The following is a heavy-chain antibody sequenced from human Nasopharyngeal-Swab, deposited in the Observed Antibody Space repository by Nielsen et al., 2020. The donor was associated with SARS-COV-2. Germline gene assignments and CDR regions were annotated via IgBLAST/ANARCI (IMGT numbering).Heavy chain of an antibody. Sequence: GESLKISCVASGFTFRNYGMHWVRQAPGKGLEWVAVISYDGSNKYYADSVKGRFTISRDNSKNTLYLQMNSLRAEDTAVYYCAKWLSIAAAYDYWGQGTLVTVSS. CDR1: GFTFRNYG. J-gene: IGHJ4*02. CDR3: AKWLSIAAAYDY. CDR2: ISYDGSNK. V-gene: IGHV3-30*18. D-gene: IGHD6-13*01.